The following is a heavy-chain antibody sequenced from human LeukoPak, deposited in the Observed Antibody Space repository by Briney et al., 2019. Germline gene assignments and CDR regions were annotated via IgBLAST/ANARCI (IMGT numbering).Heavy chain of an antibody. Sequence: GEPLKISCKGSGYSFTSYWITWVRQTPGKGLEWMGRIDPGDPYANYSPSFQGHVTISADKSISTAYLQWSSLKASDTGMYYCARCTASSSNDYWGQGTLVTVSS. J-gene: IGHJ4*02. D-gene: IGHD6-19*01. CDR1: GYSFTSYW. CDR3: ARCTASSSNDY. CDR2: IDPGDPYA. V-gene: IGHV5-10-1*01.